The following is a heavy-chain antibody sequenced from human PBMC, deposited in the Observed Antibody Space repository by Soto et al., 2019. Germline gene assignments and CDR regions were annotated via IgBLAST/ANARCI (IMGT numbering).Heavy chain of an antibody. CDR1: GFTFSDYY. Sequence: QVQLVESGGGLVKPGGSLRVSCAASGFTFSDYYMSWIRQAPGKGLEWVSYITNGGSTVYYANSVRGRFTTSRDNAKNSRYLQMNSLRADDTAVYYCARAWSPGVDFWGQGTLVTVSS. CDR2: ITNGGSTV. D-gene: IGHD3-3*01. CDR3: ARAWSPGVDF. V-gene: IGHV3-11*01. J-gene: IGHJ4*02.